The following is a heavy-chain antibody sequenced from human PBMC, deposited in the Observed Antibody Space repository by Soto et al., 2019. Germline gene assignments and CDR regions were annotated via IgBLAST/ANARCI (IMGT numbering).Heavy chain of an antibody. V-gene: IGHV1-8*01. Sequence: ASVKVSCKASGYTFTSYDINWVRQATGQGLEWMGWMNQNSGNTGYAQKFQGRVTMTGNTPISTAYMERSSLRSGEKAVYYCAGGGYSYGDYYYYYYMDVWGKGTTVTVSS. D-gene: IGHD5-18*01. J-gene: IGHJ6*03. CDR1: GYTFTSYD. CDR3: AGGGYSYGDYYYYYYMDV. CDR2: MNQNSGNT.